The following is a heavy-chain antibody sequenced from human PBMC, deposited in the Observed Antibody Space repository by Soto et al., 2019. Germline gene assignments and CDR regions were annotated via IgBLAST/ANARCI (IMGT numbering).Heavy chain of an antibody. D-gene: IGHD6-13*01. Sequence: PSETLSLTCTVSGGSISSSSYYWGWIRQPPGKGLEWIGSIYYSGSTYYNPSLKSRVTISVDTSKNQFSLKLSSVTAADTAVYYCERLSAAGTIQHWGQGTLVTVSS. CDR3: ERLSAAGTIQH. J-gene: IGHJ1*01. V-gene: IGHV4-39*01. CDR2: IYYSGST. CDR1: GGSISSSSYY.